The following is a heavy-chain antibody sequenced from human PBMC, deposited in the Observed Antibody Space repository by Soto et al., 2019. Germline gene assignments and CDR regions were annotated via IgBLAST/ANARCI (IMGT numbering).Heavy chain of an antibody. J-gene: IGHJ6*02. CDR1: GFTFSNYA. D-gene: IGHD3-9*01. V-gene: IGHV3-23*01. CDR2: ISGSGGST. CDR3: ARVFYYDILTGKSYNMDV. Sequence: VQLLESGGDLVQPGGSLRLSCEASGFTFSNYAMSWVRQAPGKGLEWVSGISGSGGSTNYADSAKGRFTISRDNSMDKLYLQMNSLRAEDTAVYYCARVFYYDILTGKSYNMDVWGQGTTVIVSS.